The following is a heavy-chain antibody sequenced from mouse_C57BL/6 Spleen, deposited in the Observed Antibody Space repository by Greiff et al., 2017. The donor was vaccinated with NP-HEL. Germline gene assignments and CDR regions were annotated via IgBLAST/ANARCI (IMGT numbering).Heavy chain of an antibody. Sequence: QVQLQQPGAELVKPGASVKLSCKASGYTFTSYWMQWVKQRPGQGLEWIGEIDPSDSYTNYNQKFKGKATLTVDTSSSTAYMQLSSLTSEDSAVYYCARGRTGTGWYFDVWGTGTTVTVSS. CDR2: IDPSDSYT. V-gene: IGHV1-50*01. J-gene: IGHJ1*03. D-gene: IGHD4-1*01. CDR3: ARGRTGTGWYFDV. CDR1: GYTFTSYW.